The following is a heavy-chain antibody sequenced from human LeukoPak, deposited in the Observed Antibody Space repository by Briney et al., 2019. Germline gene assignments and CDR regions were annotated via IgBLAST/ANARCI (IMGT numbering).Heavy chain of an antibody. J-gene: IGHJ4*02. D-gene: IGHD3-3*01. CDR2: ISSSSSYT. V-gene: IGHV3-11*06. Sequence: GGSLRLSCAASGFTSSDYYMSWIRQAPGKGLEWVSYISSSSSYTNYADSVKGRFTISRDSAKNSLYLQMNSLRAEDTAVYYCARATVVTQYYDFWSGYPYYFDYWGQGTLVTVSS. CDR3: ARATVVTQYYDFWSGYPYYFDY. CDR1: GFTSSDYY.